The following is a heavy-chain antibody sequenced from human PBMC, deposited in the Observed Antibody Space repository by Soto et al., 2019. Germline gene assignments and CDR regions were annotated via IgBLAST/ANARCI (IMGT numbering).Heavy chain of an antibody. J-gene: IGHJ6*02. D-gene: IGHD1-26*01. Sequence: ASVKVSCKASGYTFTSYYMHWVRQAPGQGLEWMGIINPSGGSTSYAQKFQGRVTMTRDTSTSTVYMELSSLRSEDTAVYYCARDSSWELPSYYYYGMDVWGQGTTVT. CDR3: ARDSSWELPSYYYYGMDV. V-gene: IGHV1-46*01. CDR2: INPSGGST. CDR1: GYTFTSYY.